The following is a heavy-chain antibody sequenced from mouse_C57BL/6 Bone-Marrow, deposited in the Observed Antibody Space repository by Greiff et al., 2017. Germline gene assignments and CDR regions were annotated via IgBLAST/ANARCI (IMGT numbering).Heavy chain of an antibody. V-gene: IGHV5-6*01. CDR3: ARQGIYYYGSSYDWFAY. CDR2: ISSGGSYT. Sequence: EVQLQQSGGDLVKPGGSLTLSCAASGFTFSSYGMSWVRQTPDKRLEWVATISSGGSYTYYPDSVKGRFTISRDNAKNTLYLQMSSLKSEDTAMYYCARQGIYYYGSSYDWFAYWGQGTLVTVSA. J-gene: IGHJ3*01. CDR1: GFTFSSYG. D-gene: IGHD1-1*01.